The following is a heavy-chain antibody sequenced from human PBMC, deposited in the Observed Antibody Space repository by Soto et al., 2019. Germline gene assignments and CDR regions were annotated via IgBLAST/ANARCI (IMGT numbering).Heavy chain of an antibody. CDR2: IKSKTDGGTT. CDR3: TTERAPATNRLITMIVVGTNFDY. D-gene: IGHD3-22*01. CDR1: GFTFTNAW. Sequence: GGFLRLSCAACGFTFTNAWMNWVRQAPGKGLEWVGRIKSKTDGGTTDYAAPVKGRFTISRDDSKNTLYLQMNSLKTEDTAVYYCTTERAPATNRLITMIVVGTNFDYWGQGTLVTVS. V-gene: IGHV3-15*07. J-gene: IGHJ4*02.